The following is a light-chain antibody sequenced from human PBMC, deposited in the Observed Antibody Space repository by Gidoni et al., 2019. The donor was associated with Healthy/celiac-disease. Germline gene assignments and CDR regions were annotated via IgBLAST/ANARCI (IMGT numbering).Light chain of an antibody. J-gene: IGKJ1*01. CDR1: QSISSW. CDR3: QQYNSYSLT. CDR2: DAS. V-gene: IGKV1-5*01. Sequence: GDRVTITCRASQSISSWLAWYQQKPGKAPKLLIYDASSLESGVPSRFSGSGSGTEFTLTISSLQPDDFATYYCQQYNSYSLTFXXXTKVEIK.